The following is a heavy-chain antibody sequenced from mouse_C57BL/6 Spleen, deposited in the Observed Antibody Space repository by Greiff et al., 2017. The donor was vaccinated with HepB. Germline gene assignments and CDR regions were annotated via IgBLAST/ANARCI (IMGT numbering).Heavy chain of an antibody. CDR3: ARSDGFHVGFDY. CDR2: IDPSDSET. CDR1: GYTFTSYW. J-gene: IGHJ2*01. D-gene: IGHD2-3*01. Sequence: VQLQQSGAELVRPGSSVKLSCKASGYTFTSYWMHWVKQRPIQGLEWIGNIDPSDSETHYNQKFKDKATLTVDKSSSTAYMQLSSLTSEDSAVYYCARSDGFHVGFDYWGQGTTLTVSS. V-gene: IGHV1-52*01.